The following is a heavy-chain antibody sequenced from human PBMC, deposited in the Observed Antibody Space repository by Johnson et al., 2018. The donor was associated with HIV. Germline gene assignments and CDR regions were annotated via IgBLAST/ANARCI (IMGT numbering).Heavy chain of an antibody. CDR1: GFKFDDYG. J-gene: IGHJ3*02. Sequence: EVQLVESGGGLVQPGGSLRLSCAASGFKFDDYGMSWVRQAPGKGLEWVSGINWNGGRIGYADSVKGRFTISRDNAKKSLHLQMNSLRAGDTALSYCARRAGYSGQWLVQTVDAFDIWGQGAMVTVSS. CDR2: INWNGGRI. D-gene: IGHD6-19*01. CDR3: ARRAGYSGQWLVQTVDAFDI. V-gene: IGHV3-20*04.